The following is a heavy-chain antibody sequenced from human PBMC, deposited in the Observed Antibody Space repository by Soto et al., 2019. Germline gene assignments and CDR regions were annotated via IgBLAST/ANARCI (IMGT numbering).Heavy chain of an antibody. D-gene: IGHD2-15*01. CDR2: IIPVYGTP. CDR1: GGTFNKYA. V-gene: IGHV1-69*01. J-gene: IGHJ6*02. CDR3: SIVTAYGMDV. Sequence: QVQLEQSGAEVKQPGSSLKVSCKATGGTFNKYAISWVRQAPGQGLEWMAGIIPVYGTPNYAQRFQDRVTIIADESTTTAYMEVNSLTSEDTAIYYCSIVTAYGMDVWGPGTTVIVSS.